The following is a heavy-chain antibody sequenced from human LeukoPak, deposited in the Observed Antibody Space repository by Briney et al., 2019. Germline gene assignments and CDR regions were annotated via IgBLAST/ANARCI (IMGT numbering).Heavy chain of an antibody. CDR3: ARRRSHIVVVTE. CDR1: GGSISSSSYY. J-gene: IGHJ4*02. D-gene: IGHD2-21*02. Sequence: SETLSLTCTVSGGSISSSSYYWGWIRQPPGKGLEWIGSIHYSGSTYYNPSLKSRVTISVDTSKNQFSLKLSSVTAADTAVYYCARRRSHIVVVTEWGQGTLVTVSS. CDR2: IHYSGST. V-gene: IGHV4-39*01.